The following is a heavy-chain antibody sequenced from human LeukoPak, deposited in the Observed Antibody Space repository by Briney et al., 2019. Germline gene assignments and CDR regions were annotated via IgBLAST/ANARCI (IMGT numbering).Heavy chain of an antibody. CDR1: GGFISNYY. J-gene: IGHJ4*02. V-gene: IGHV4-4*07. CDR3: ARGPPHGGTYFDS. Sequence: SETLSLTCTVSGGFISNYYWSWIRQPAGKGLEWIGRIHTSGNTLYNPSLKSRVTMSVDTSKNQFSLKLSSATAADTAVYYCARGPPHGGTYFDSWGQGTLVTASS. CDR2: IHTSGNT. D-gene: IGHD2-15*01.